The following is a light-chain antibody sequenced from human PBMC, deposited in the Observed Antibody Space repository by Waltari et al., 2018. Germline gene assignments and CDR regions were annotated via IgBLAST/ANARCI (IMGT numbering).Light chain of an antibody. V-gene: IGLV2-23*02. CDR2: EVY. CDR3: CSYAGRSTLV. J-gene: IGLJ2*01. CDR1: SSDVGSSTL. Sequence: QSALTQPASVSVSAGQSITISCPGTSSDVGSSTLISWYQQSPGKAPTLMIYEVYKRPSGVSDRFSGSKSDNTASLTISGLQAEDEADYYCCSYAGRSTLVFGGGTKLTVL.